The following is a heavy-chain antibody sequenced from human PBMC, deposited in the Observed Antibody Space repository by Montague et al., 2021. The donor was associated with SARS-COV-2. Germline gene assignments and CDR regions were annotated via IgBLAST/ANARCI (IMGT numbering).Heavy chain of an antibody. CDR3: ASPGGYCTGGSFYYVY. D-gene: IGHD2-15*01. Sequence: SETLSLTCSVSGGSISTYYWSWIRRPPGKGLEWIGYIYYSGSTNYNPSLKSRVTISIDTSKNQFSPELSSVTAADMAVYYCASPGGYCTGGSFYYVYWGQGTLVTVSS. CDR2: IYYSGST. J-gene: IGHJ4*02. V-gene: IGHV4-59*01. CDR1: GGSISTYY.